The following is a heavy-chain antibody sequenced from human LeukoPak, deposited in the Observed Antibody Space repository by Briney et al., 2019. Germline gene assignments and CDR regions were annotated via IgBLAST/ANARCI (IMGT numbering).Heavy chain of an antibody. CDR1: GFTFSNYS. CDR2: ISSSRSCI. V-gene: IGHV3-21*01. Sequence: GGSLRLSCAASGFTFSNYSMNWVRQAPGKGLEWVSSISSSRSCIYYADSVKCRFTISRDNAKNSLYLQLNSLRADDTAVYYCARDGNLDYWGQGTLVTVSS. CDR3: ARDGNLDY. J-gene: IGHJ4*02.